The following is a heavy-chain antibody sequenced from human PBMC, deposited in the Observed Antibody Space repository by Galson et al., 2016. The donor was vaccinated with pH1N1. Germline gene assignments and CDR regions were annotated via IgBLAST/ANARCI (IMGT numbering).Heavy chain of an antibody. V-gene: IGHV4-31*03. CDR2: IYYSGST. Sequence: TLSLTCTISGGSISSGHSNWTWICQHPGKGLEWIGYIYYSGSTYYNPSLKSRVTISVDTSKNQFSLKLSSVTAADTAVYYCARGVWFGELGAWFDPWGQGTLVTVSS. CDR3: ARGVWFGELGAWFDP. CDR1: GGSISSGHSN. J-gene: IGHJ5*02. D-gene: IGHD3-10*01.